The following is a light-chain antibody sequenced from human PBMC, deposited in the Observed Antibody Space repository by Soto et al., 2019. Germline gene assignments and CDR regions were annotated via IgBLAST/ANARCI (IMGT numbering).Light chain of an antibody. V-gene: IGLV2-8*01. CDR3: SSYAGSNNFFL. CDR1: SSDVGGYNY. Sequence: QSALTQPPSASGSPGQSVTISCTGTSSDVGGYNYVSWYQQHPGKAPKLIIYEVTKRPSGVPDRFSGSKSANTASLTVSGLQAEDEADYYCSSYAGSNNFFLFGPGTKVTVL. CDR2: EVT. J-gene: IGLJ1*01.